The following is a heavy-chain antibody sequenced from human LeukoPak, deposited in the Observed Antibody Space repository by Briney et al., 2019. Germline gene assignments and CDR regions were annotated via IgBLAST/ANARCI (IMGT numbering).Heavy chain of an antibody. CDR2: ISSSSNTI. CDR3: AREKEGYCSRTSCYLDYYYYYMDV. J-gene: IGHJ6*03. D-gene: IGHD2-2*01. Sequence: GALRLSCAASGFTFSSYSMNWVRQAPGKGLEWVSYISSSSNTIHYAESVKGRFTISRDNAKNSLYLQMNSLRAEDTAVYYCAREKEGYCSRTSCYLDYYYYYMDVWGKGTTVTISS. V-gene: IGHV3-48*01. CDR1: GFTFSSYS.